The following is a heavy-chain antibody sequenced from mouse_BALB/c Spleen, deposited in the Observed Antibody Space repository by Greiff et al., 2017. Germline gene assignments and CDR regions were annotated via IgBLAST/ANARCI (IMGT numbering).Heavy chain of an antibody. J-gene: IGHJ1*01. CDR1: GFTFSGYA. Sequence: EVKLQESGGGLVKPGGSLKLSCAASGFTFSGYAMSWVRQTPEKRLEWVASISSGGSTYYPDSVKGRFTISRDNARNILYLQMSSLRSEDTAMYYCARGRYGNYGWYFDVWGAGTTVTVSS. CDR3: ARGRYGNYGWYFDV. CDR2: ISSGGST. D-gene: IGHD2-10*02. V-gene: IGHV5-6-5*01.